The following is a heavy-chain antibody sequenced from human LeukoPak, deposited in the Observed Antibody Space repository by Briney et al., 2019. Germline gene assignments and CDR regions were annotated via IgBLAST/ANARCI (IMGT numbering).Heavy chain of an antibody. CDR3: ARGNSNYWSLDY. Sequence: PSETLSLTCTVSGDSITNYYWSWIRQPPGRGLEWIGDIYYSGSTNYNPSLKSRATISVDTSKNQFSLKLSSVTAADTAMYYCARGNSNYWSLDYWGQGTLVTVSS. J-gene: IGHJ4*02. V-gene: IGHV4-59*01. D-gene: IGHD2-8*02. CDR2: IYYSGST. CDR1: GDSITNYY.